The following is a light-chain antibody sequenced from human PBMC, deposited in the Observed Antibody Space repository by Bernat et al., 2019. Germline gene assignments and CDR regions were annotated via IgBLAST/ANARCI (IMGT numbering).Light chain of an antibody. Sequence: SYVLTQPPSVSVAPGQTARITSGGKNIGSKSVNWYQQKPGQAPILVISYDSDRPSGIPERFSGSNSGNTAALTISTVEAGDEADYYCLVWDNFSDHYVFGTGTKVTVL. J-gene: IGLJ1*01. V-gene: IGLV3-21*04. CDR1: NIGSKS. CDR2: YDS. CDR3: LVWDNFSDHYV.